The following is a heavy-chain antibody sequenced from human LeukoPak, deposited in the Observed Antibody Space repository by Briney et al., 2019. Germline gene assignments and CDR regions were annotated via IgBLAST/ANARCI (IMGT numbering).Heavy chain of an antibody. CDR1: GGTFSNYA. J-gene: IGHJ5*02. Sequence: SVKVSCKASGGTFSNYAISWVRQAPGQGLEWMGGIIPMFGTANYAQKFQGRVTITADNSTSTAYMELSSLRSEDTAVYYCARVRWLRVPWFDPWGQGTLVTVSS. D-gene: IGHD5-24*01. CDR2: IIPMFGTA. CDR3: ARVRWLRVPWFDP. V-gene: IGHV1-69*06.